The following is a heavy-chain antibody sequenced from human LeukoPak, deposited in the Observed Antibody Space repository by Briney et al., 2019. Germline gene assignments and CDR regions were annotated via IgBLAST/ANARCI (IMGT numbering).Heavy chain of an antibody. CDR1: GFTFSSYE. CDR3: ARAAQVTGRPNLGGHFDY. CDR2: ISSSGSTI. D-gene: IGHD6-6*01. V-gene: IGHV3-48*03. J-gene: IGHJ4*02. Sequence: GGSLRLSCAASGFTFSSYEMNWVRQAPGKGLEWVSYISSSGSTIYYADSVKGRFTISRDNNENTLYLQMNSLRVEDTAVYYCARAAQVTGRPNLGGHFDYWGQGTLVTVSS.